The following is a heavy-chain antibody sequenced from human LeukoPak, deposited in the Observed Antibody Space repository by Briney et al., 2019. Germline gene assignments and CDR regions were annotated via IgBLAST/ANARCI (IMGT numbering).Heavy chain of an antibody. CDR1: GYTFTGYY. CDR2: INPNSGGT. J-gene: IGHJ4*02. CDR3: ARAYSSSWYHFDY. Sequence: GASVKVSCKASGYTFTGYYMHWVRQAPGQGLEWMGWINPNSGGTNYAQKFQGWVTMTRDTSISIAYMELSRLRSDDTAVYYCARAYSSSWYHFDYWGQGTLVTVSS. D-gene: IGHD6-13*01. V-gene: IGHV1-2*04.